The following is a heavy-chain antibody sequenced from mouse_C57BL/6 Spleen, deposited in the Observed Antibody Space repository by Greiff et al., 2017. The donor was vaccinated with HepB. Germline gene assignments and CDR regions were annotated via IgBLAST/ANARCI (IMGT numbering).Heavy chain of an antibody. Sequence: EVMLVESGGGLVQPGGSLKLSCAASGFTFSDYGMAWVRQAPRKGPEWVAFISNLAYSIYYADTVTGRFTISRENAKNTLYLEMSSLRSEDTAMYYCARQLRGYAMDYWGQGTSVTVSS. J-gene: IGHJ4*01. CDR3: ARQLRGYAMDY. CDR1: GFTFSDYG. CDR2: ISNLAYSI. V-gene: IGHV5-15*01. D-gene: IGHD1-3*01.